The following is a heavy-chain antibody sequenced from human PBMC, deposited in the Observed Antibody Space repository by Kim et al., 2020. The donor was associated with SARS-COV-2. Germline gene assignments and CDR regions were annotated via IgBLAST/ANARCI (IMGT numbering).Heavy chain of an antibody. Sequence: ASVKVSCKASGYTFTSYGISWVRQAPGQGLEWMGWISAYNGNTNYAQKLQGRVTMTTDTSTSTAYMELRSLRSDDTAVYYCARDRAEDIVVVPAVMGAFDIWGQGTMVTVSS. CDR2: ISAYNGNT. V-gene: IGHV1-18*01. CDR3: ARDRAEDIVVVPAVMGAFDI. D-gene: IGHD2-2*01. CDR1: GYTFTSYG. J-gene: IGHJ3*02.